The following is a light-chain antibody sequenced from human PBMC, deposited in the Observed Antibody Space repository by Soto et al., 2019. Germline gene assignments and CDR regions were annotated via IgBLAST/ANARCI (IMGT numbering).Light chain of an antibody. CDR2: GAS. J-gene: IGKJ1*01. CDR3: QQSYSFLWT. V-gene: IGKV1-39*01. CDR1: QRISTY. Sequence: DIQMTQSPSSLSASVGGRVTITCRASQRISTYLNWYQQKPGKAPNLLIYGASSLQRGVPSRFSGSGSGTDFTLTISSLQAEDSATYYCQQSYSFLWTFGQGTKVEIK.